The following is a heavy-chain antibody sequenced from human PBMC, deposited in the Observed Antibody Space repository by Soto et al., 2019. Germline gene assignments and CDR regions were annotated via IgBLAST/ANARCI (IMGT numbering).Heavy chain of an antibody. J-gene: IGHJ6*03. D-gene: IGHD3-10*01. CDR1: GGSISSSSYY. CDR2: IYYSGST. Sequence: SETLSLTCTVSGGSISSSSYYWGWIRQPPGKGLEWIGSIYYSGSTYYNPSLKSRVTISVDTSKNQFSLKLSSVTAADAAVYYCARSYRGVIISLFYMYVWGKGTTVTVSS. V-gene: IGHV4-39*01. CDR3: ARSYRGVIISLFYMYV.